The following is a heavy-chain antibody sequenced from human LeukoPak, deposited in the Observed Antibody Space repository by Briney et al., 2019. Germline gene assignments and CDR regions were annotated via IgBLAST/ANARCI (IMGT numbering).Heavy chain of an antibody. CDR1: GGTFSSYA. V-gene: IGHV1-69*05. D-gene: IGHD4-11*01. J-gene: IGHJ6*04. CDR2: IIPTFGTA. CDR3: AREYDYSNYQSLRNPLDV. Sequence: SVKDSCKASGGTFSSYAMSWVRQAAGQGLEWMGGIIPTFGTANYAQKFQGRVTITTDESTSTAYMELSSMRSEDTAVYYCAREYDYSNYQSLRNPLDVWGKGTTVTVSS.